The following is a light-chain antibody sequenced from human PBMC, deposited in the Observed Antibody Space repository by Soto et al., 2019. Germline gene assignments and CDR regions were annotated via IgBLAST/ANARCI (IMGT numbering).Light chain of an antibody. J-gene: IGKJ1*01. CDR2: DAS. V-gene: IGKV3-11*01. Sequence: EIVLTQSPGTLSLSPGERATHSCRASQSVSSYLAWCQQKPGQAPRLLIYDASTRATGISARFSGSGSGTDFTLTISSLEPEDFAVYHCQQRSNWPVTFGQGTKVDIK. CDR1: QSVSSY. CDR3: QQRSNWPVT.